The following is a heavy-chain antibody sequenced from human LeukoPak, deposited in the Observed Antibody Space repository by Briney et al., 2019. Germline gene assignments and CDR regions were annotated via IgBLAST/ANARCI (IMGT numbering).Heavy chain of an antibody. Sequence: GGSLRLSCAASGFTFSSYWMSWVHQAPGKGLVWVSCVNRDGSRSTYADSVKGRFTISRDNTRNTLYLEMNSQRVEDTAIYYCTRDSKSSLDAWGQGTTVTVSS. J-gene: IGHJ6*02. V-gene: IGHV3-74*03. CDR2: VNRDGSRS. CDR3: TRDSKSSLDA. CDR1: GFTFSSYW.